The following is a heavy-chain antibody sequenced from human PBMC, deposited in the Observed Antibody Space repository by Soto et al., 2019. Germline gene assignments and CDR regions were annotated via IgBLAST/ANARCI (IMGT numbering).Heavy chain of an antibody. CDR3: AREFSSQLPLDY. CDR2: IYRSSVFRFGPNE. V-gene: IGHV3-21*01. Sequence: PGGCLRLSCAASGFTFSSHSINWVRQAPGKGLEWVASIYRSSVFRFGPNEFYADSVRGRFIISRDNTNNLVFLQMDSLRVEETAVYYCAREFSSQLPLDYWGQGTLVTVSS. J-gene: IGHJ4*02. CDR1: GFTFSSHS.